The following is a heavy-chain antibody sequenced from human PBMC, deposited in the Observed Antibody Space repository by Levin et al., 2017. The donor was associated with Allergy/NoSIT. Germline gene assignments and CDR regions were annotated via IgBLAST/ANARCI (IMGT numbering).Heavy chain of an antibody. CDR1: GFPFGDYT. Sequence: GESLKISCTTSGFPFGDYTMSWFRQAPGKGLEWLGFIRSKAYGDTTEYAASVRGSFTISRDDSKSIAYLQMKSLTSGDTAVYFCARSRTTGGYDDAFSVWGQGSMVTVSS. V-gene: IGHV3-49*03. D-gene: IGHD5-12*01. CDR3: ARSRTTGGYDDAFSV. J-gene: IGHJ3*01. CDR2: IRSKAYGDTT.